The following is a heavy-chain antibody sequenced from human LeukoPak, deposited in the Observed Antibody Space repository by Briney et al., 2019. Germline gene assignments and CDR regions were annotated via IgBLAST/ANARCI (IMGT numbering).Heavy chain of an antibody. CDR2: ISHSGTT. V-gene: IGHV4-61*08. J-gene: IGHJ4*02. CDR3: ARWDDSAWAFGN. CDR1: GSSISSGVYC. D-gene: IGHD6-19*01. Sequence: PSETLSLTCTVSGSSISSGVYCWSWIRQRPGEGLEWVGYISHSGTTSYNPSLKSRVTISVDTSTNQLSLKLTSVTAADTAVYYCARWDDSAWAFGNWGPGTLVTVSS.